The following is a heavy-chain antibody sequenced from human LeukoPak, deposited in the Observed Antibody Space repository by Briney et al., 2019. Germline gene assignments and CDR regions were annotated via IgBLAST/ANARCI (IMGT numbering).Heavy chain of an antibody. V-gene: IGHV4-34*12. D-gene: IGHD5-24*01. CDR1: GESLNYYY. Sequence: SETLSLTCAVYGESLNYYYWSWIRQPPGKGLEWIGEIFDGKTTNYNPSLKSRVTISAVTSSNQFSLNLKSVTAADTAVYYCASGAWATRLHSWAQGTLVIVSS. CDR3: ASGAWATRLHS. J-gene: IGHJ4*02. CDR2: IFDGKTT.